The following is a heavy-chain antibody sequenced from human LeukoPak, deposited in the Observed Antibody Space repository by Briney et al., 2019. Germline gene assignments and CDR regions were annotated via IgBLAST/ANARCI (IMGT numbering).Heavy chain of an antibody. V-gene: IGHV4-39*01. CDR1: GGSISSSSYY. Sequence: SETLSLTCTVSGGSISSSSYYWGWIRQPPGKGLEWIGSIYYSGGTYYNPSLKSRVTISVDTSKNQFSLKLSSVTAADTAVYYCAGGYNWGVFDYWGQGTLVTVSS. CDR3: AGGYNWGVFDY. D-gene: IGHD5-24*01. J-gene: IGHJ4*02. CDR2: IYYSGGT.